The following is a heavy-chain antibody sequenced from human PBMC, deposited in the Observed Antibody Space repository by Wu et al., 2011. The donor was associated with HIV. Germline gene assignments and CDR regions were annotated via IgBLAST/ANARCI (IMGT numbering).Heavy chain of an antibody. D-gene: IGHD3-22*01. J-gene: IGHJ4*02. Sequence: SVKVSCKASGYTFTTYYMHWVQQAPGQGLEWMGMINPSGGSTNYAQKFQGRVTMTRDTSTSTVYMELSSLRSEDTALYYCARGESLSYYDSSGYSYYFDYWGQGTLVTVSS. CDR1: GYTFTTYY. CDR2: INPSGGST. CDR3: ARGESLSYYDSSGYSYYFDY. V-gene: IGHV1-46*01.